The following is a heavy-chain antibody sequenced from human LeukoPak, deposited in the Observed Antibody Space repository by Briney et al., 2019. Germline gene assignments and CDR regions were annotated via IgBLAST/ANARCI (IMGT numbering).Heavy chain of an antibody. V-gene: IGHV1-69*13. CDR3: GLSGNYYYYYMDV. J-gene: IGHJ6*03. D-gene: IGHD6-25*01. Sequence: SVKVSCKASGYTFTDYFYHWVRQAPGQGLEWMGGIIPIFGIPDSAQKFQGRLTITADESTTTAYMELSSLRSDDTAIYYCGLSGNYYYYYMDVWGKGTTVTISS. CDR1: GYTFTDYF. CDR2: IIPIFGIP.